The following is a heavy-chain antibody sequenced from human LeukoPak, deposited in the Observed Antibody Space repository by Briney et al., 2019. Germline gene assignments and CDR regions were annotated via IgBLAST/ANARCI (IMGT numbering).Heavy chain of an antibody. J-gene: IGHJ6*02. Sequence: SETLSLTCTVAGGSISSYYWSWIRQPPGKGLEWIGYIYYSGSTNYNPSLKSRVTISVDTSKNQFSLKLSSVTAADTAVYYCARTYYYDSSGYYYYYYGMDVWGQGTTVTVSS. CDR1: GGSISSYY. CDR2: IYYSGST. V-gene: IGHV4-59*08. D-gene: IGHD3-22*01. CDR3: ARTYYYDSSGYYYYYYGMDV.